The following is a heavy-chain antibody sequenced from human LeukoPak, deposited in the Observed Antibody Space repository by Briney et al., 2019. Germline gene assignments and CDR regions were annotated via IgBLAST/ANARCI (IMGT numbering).Heavy chain of an antibody. CDR1: GFTFSSYS. Sequence: PGGSLRLSCAASGFTFSSYSMNWVRQAPGKGLEWVSSISSSGTYVYYADSVKGRFTISRDNAKNSLYLQMSSLRAEDTAVYYCARARYTSGWETLDYWGQGTLVTVSS. V-gene: IGHV3-21*01. D-gene: IGHD6-19*01. CDR2: ISSSGTYV. J-gene: IGHJ4*02. CDR3: ARARYTSGWETLDY.